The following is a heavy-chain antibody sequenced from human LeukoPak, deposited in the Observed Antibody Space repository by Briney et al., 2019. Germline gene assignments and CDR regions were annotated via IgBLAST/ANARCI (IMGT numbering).Heavy chain of an antibody. Sequence: GGSLRLSCAASGFTFSNYGMHWVRQAPGKGLEWVAVISYDGSNKYYADSVKGRFAISREDAKNSFYLQMNSLRAGGTAVYYCARGDCSGGSCSSMDVWGQGTTVTVSS. CDR1: GFTFSNYG. CDR3: ARGDCSGGSCSSMDV. D-gene: IGHD2-15*01. V-gene: IGHV3-30*03. J-gene: IGHJ6*02. CDR2: ISYDGSNK.